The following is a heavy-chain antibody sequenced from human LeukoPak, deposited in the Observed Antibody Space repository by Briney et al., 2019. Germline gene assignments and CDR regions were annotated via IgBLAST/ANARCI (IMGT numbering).Heavy chain of an antibody. J-gene: IGHJ6*03. CDR2: IIPILGIA. Sequence: ASVKVSCKASGGTFSSYAISWVRQAPGQGLEWMGRIIPILGIANYAQKFQGRVTITADDSTSTVYMELSSLRSEDTAVYYCARTNTAAGNDYSYYLDVWGKGTTVTVSS. D-gene: IGHD6-13*01. CDR1: GGTFSSYA. V-gene: IGHV1-69*04. CDR3: ARTNTAAGNDYSYYLDV.